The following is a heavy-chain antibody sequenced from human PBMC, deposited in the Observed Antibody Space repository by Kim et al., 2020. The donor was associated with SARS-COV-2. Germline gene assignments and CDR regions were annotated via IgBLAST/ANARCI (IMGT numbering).Heavy chain of an antibody. D-gene: IGHD6-25*01. J-gene: IGHJ4*02. CDR1: GFTFSSYW. V-gene: IGHV3-74*01. CDR3: TRGGAEPFDY. CDR2: INPEETTT. Sequence: GGSLRLSCATSGFTFSSYWMHWVRQAPGEGLVWVSRINPEETTTTYADSVKGRFTISRDNAKNTLYLQMNGLRADDTAVYYCTRGGAEPFDYWGQGTVVT.